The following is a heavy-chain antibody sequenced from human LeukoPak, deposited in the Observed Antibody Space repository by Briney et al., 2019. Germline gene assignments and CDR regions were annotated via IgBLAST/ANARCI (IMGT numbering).Heavy chain of an antibody. D-gene: IGHD4-17*01. Sequence: GASVKVSCKASGYTFTSYDINWVRQATGQGLEWMGWMNPNSGNTGYAQKFQGRVTMTRNTSISTAYMELSSLRAEDMALYYCAKASDYGDHPFQHWGQGTLVTVSS. CDR3: AKASDYGDHPFQH. CDR2: MNPNSGNT. J-gene: IGHJ1*01. V-gene: IGHV1-8*01. CDR1: GYTFTSYD.